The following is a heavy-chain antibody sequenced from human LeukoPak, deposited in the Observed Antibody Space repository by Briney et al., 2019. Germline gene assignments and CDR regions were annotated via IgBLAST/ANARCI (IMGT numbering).Heavy chain of an antibody. CDR3: AKTSGRIAAAGSNIDY. V-gene: IGHV3-23*01. CDR1: GCTFSSYA. CDR2: ISGSGGST. Sequence: WGSLRLSCAASGCTFSSYAISWVRQAPGKGLEWVSAISGSGGSTYYADSVKGRFTISRANSKNTLYLQMNSLRAEDTAVYYCAKTSGRIAAAGSNIDYWGQGNLVTVSS. J-gene: IGHJ4*02. D-gene: IGHD6-13*01.